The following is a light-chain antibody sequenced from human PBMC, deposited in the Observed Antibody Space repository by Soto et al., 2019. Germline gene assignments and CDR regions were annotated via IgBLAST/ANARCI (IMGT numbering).Light chain of an antibody. Sequence: VLTQSPRTLSLSPGDRASLSCRASQSVSNNYLAWHQQLPGQARRLLIFGACNRATGLPDRFTGSASGKDFILTISRLQPEDFALYFCQQYASSPVTFGGGTKVDIK. CDR1: QSVSNNY. CDR2: GAC. V-gene: IGKV3-20*01. CDR3: QQYASSPVT. J-gene: IGKJ4*01.